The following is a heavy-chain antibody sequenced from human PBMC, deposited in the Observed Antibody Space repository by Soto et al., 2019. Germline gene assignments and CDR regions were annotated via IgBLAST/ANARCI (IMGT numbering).Heavy chain of an antibody. J-gene: IGHJ4*02. D-gene: IGHD4-17*01. CDR1: GFTFTSSA. CDR3: AADLQYGDYYFDY. Sequence: GASVKVSCKASGFTFTSSAVQWVRQARGQRLEWIGWIVVGSGNTNYAQKFQERVTITRHMSTSTAYMELSSLRSEDTAVYYCAADLQYGDYYFDYWGQGTLVTVSS. V-gene: IGHV1-58*01. CDR2: IVVGSGNT.